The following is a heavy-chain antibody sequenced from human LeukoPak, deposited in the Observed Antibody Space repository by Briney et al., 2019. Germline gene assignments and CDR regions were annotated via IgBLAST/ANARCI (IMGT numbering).Heavy chain of an antibody. V-gene: IGHV1-46*01. CDR1: GYTFTSYY. J-gene: IGHJ6*03. CDR3: ATDSSGYGQNYYMDV. Sequence: ASVKVSCKASGYTFTSYYMHWVRQVPGQGLEWMGIINPSGGSTSYAQKFQGRVTMTRGMSTSTVYMELSSLRSEDTAVYYCATDSSGYGQNYYMDVWGKGTTVTVSS. D-gene: IGHD3-22*01. CDR2: INPSGGST.